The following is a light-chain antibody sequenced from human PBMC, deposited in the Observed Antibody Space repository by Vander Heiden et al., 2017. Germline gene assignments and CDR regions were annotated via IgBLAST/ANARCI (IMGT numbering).Light chain of an antibody. CDR2: AAS. CDR1: QSISSY. J-gene: IGKJ2*01. Sequence: DIQMTQHPSSLSASVGDRVTITCRASQSISSYLNWYQQKQGKAPKLLIYAASSLQSGVPSRFSGSGSGTDFTLTISSLQPEDFATYYCQQSYSTPLYTFGQGTKLEIK. CDR3: QQSYSTPLYT. V-gene: IGKV1-39*01.